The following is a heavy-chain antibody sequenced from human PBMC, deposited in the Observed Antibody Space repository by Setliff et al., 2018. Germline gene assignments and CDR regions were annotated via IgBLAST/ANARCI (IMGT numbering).Heavy chain of an antibody. Sequence: KTSETLSLTCTVSDASIGGSGYYWGWIRQPPGKGPEWIGNIHYSGSTHYNPSLKSRVTISVDTSKNQFSLKLSSVTAADTAVYYCARKSRNIVVVPAAVIYYYYYYMDVWGKGTTVTVSS. CDR2: IHYSGST. J-gene: IGHJ6*03. D-gene: IGHD2-2*01. CDR1: DASIGGSGYY. CDR3: ARKSRNIVVVPAAVIYYYYYYMDV. V-gene: IGHV4-39*07.